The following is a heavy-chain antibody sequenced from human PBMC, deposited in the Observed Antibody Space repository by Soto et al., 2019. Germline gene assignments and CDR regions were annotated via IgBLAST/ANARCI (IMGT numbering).Heavy chain of an antibody. Sequence: QVTLTESGPALVIPTETLTLTCTVSGFSLTEADVGVSWVRQPPGKGLEWLAHILSNDEEVYSSSPTSQLTTTKDPTKSQVVLTMSNMEPVDTATYYCAPIRGYCSGGDCYFYYYAMDVWGQGTTVTVSS. V-gene: IGHV2-26*01. J-gene: IGHJ6*02. CDR1: GFSLTEADVG. CDR2: ILSNDEE. D-gene: IGHD2-15*01. CDR3: APIRGYCSGGDCYFYYYAMDV.